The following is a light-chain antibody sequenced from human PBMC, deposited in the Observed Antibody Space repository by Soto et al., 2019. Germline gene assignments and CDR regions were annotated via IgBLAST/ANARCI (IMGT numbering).Light chain of an antibody. CDR2: GNN. Sequence: QSVLTQPPSVSGAPGQRVTISCTGSRSNIGAGFDVHWYQHLPGTAPKLLIYGNNNRPSGVPDRFSGFNSGTSASLAITGLQAEDEADYYCQSYDSSLSGVIFGGGTQLTVL. V-gene: IGLV1-40*01. J-gene: IGLJ2*01. CDR3: QSYDSSLSGVI. CDR1: RSNIGAGFD.